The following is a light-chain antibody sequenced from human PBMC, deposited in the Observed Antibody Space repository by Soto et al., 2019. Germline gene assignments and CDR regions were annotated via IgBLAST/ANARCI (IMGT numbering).Light chain of an antibody. J-gene: IGLJ1*01. CDR3: EAWDDSLNGYV. CDR2: GDN. Sequence: QSVLTQSPSASGTPGQRVTISCSGSSSNIGANTVNWYQQLPGTAPKLLIYGDNQRPSGVPDRFSGSKSGTSASLAISGLQSEDEADYYCEAWDDSLNGYVFAAGTKVTVL. CDR1: SSNIGANT. V-gene: IGLV1-44*01.